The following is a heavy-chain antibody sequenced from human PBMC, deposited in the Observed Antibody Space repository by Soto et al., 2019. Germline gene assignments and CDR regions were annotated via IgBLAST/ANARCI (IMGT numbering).Heavy chain of an antibody. CDR3: ANSNFVWYYFDY. Sequence: QVHLVESGGGVVQPGRSLRLSCAASGFTFSGFALHWVRQAPGKGLEWVSVISYDGSNKYYADSVKGRFTITRDNSKNTLYLQMNSLRVDDTAVYYCANSNFVWYYFDYWGQGTLVTVSS. D-gene: IGHD4-4*01. J-gene: IGHJ4*02. CDR1: GFTFSGFA. V-gene: IGHV3-30-3*01. CDR2: ISYDGSNK.